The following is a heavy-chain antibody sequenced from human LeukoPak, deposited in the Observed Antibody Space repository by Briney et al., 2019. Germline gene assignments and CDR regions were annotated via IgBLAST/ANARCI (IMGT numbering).Heavy chain of an antibody. J-gene: IGHJ4*01. Sequence: PSETLSLTCAVYGGSFSGHYWTWIRQPPGKGLEWIGEINHSGSTNYNPSLKSRVTISVDTSKNQFSLSLNSVTAADTAIFYCARSMVTTDRNFDHWGQGTLVTVSS. D-gene: IGHD2-21*02. CDR3: ARSMVTTDRNFDH. CDR1: GGSFSGHY. CDR2: INHSGST. V-gene: IGHV4-34*01.